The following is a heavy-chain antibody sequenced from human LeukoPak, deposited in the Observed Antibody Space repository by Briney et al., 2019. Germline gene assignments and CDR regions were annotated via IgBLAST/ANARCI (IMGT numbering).Heavy chain of an antibody. J-gene: IGHJ4*02. V-gene: IGHV3-23*01. D-gene: IGHD2-2*01. CDR3: AKSVREYQLAYFDY. CDR2: ISGSGGST. CDR1: GFTFTSYA. Sequence: PGGSLRLSCAASGFTFTSYAMSWVRQAPGKGLEWVSAISGSGGSTYYADSVKGRFTISRDNSKTTLYLQMNSLRAEDTAVYYCAKSVREYQLAYFDYWGQGTLVTVSS.